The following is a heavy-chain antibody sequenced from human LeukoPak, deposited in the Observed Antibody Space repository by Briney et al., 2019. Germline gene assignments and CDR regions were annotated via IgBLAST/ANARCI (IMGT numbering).Heavy chain of an antibody. J-gene: IGHJ4*02. D-gene: IGHD3-10*01. CDR3: ATDGSGSYPLYYFDF. Sequence: ASVKVSCKASGYTFTGYHMHWVRQAPGQGLEWMGWINPNSGGTNYAQKFQGWVTMTRDTSISTAYMELSRLTSDDTAVYYCATDGSGSYPLYYFDFWGQGTLVTVSS. V-gene: IGHV1-2*04. CDR1: GYTFTGYH. CDR2: INPNSGGT.